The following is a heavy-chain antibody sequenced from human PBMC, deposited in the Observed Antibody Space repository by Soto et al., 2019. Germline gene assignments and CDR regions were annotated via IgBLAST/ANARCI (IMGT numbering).Heavy chain of an antibody. J-gene: IGHJ4*02. CDR2: IIHIFGTA. D-gene: IGHD5-12*01. V-gene: IGHV1-69*13. CDR1: GGTFSSYA. Sequence: ASVKVSCKASGGTFSSYAISWVRQAPGQGLEWMGGIIHIFGTANYAQKFQGRVTITADESTSTAYMELSSLRSEDTAVYYCARVVRTYSGYEHYYFDYWGQGTLVTVSS. CDR3: ARVVRTYSGYEHYYFDY.